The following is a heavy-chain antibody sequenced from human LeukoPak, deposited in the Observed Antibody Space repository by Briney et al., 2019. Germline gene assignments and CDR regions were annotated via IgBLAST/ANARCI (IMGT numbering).Heavy chain of an antibody. D-gene: IGHD4-17*01. CDR1: GYNFASYW. J-gene: IGHJ2*01. V-gene: IGHV5-51*01. CDR3: ARPIGDSGYFYFDL. CDR2: IYAGDSDT. Sequence: GESLKISFKGSGYNFASYWVGWVRPMPGKDLEYMGIIYAGDSDTSYSPSFQGQVTISVDKSVSTAYLQWSSLEASDTGIYYCARPIGDSGYFYFDLWGRGTLVTVSS.